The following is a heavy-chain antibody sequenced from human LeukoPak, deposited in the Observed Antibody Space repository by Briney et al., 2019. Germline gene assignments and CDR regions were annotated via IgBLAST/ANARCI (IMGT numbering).Heavy chain of an antibody. CDR2: IQYDGSNK. J-gene: IGHJ4*02. Sequence: GGSLRLSCAASGFSFRSCGMHWVRQAPGKGLEWLTFIQYDGSNKYYADSVRGRFTISRDNFMSTLFLQMNSLRAADTAVYYCAKGAGVGFDYWGQGTLVTVSS. CDR1: GFSFRSCG. CDR3: AKGAGVGFDY. V-gene: IGHV3-30*02. D-gene: IGHD6-19*01.